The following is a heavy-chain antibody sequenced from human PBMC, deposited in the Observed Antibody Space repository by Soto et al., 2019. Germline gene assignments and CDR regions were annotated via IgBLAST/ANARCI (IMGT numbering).Heavy chain of an antibody. J-gene: IGHJ3*02. V-gene: IGHV1-8*01. D-gene: IGHD6-13*01. Sequence: QVQLVQSGAEVKKPGASVKVSCKASGYTFTSYDINWVRQATGQGLEWMGWMNPNSGNTGYAQKFQGRVTMTRNTSISTAYMELSSLRSEDTAVYYCARGQSIKSVRSSSNAFDIWGQGTMVTVSS. CDR3: ARGQSIKSVRSSSNAFDI. CDR1: GYTFTSYD. CDR2: MNPNSGNT.